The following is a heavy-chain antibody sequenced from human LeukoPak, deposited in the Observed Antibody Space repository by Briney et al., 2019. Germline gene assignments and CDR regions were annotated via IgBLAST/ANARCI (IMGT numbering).Heavy chain of an antibody. V-gene: IGHV4-34*01. CDR1: GGSFSGYY. Sequence: SETLSLTCAVYGGSFSGYYWSWIRQPPGKGLEWIGEINHSGSTNYNPSLKSRVTISVDTSKNQFSLKLSSVTAADTAVYYCARGPHCSSTSCYINYYYGMDVWGQGTTVTVSS. D-gene: IGHD2-2*02. CDR2: INHSGST. J-gene: IGHJ6*02. CDR3: ARGPHCSSTSCYINYYYGMDV.